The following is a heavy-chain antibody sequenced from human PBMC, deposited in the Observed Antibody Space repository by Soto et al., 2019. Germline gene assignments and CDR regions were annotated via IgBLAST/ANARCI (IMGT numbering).Heavy chain of an antibody. CDR1: GFTLWSFW. D-gene: IGHD2-15*01. Sequence: GGSLRLSCAASGFTLWSFWMSWVRQAPGKGLVWVSRINSDGSSTSYADSVKGRFTISRDNAKNTLYLQMNSLRAEDTAVYYCARDLRLRCSGGSCYSHYGMDVWGQGTTVTVSS. J-gene: IGHJ6*02. CDR2: INSDGSST. CDR3: ARDLRLRCSGGSCYSHYGMDV. V-gene: IGHV3-74*01.